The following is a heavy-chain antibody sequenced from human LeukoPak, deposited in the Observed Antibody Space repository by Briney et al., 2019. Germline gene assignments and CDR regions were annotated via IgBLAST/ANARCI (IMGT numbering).Heavy chain of an antibody. V-gene: IGHV1-69*01. CDR3: ARVSEALGDSSYYYYYMDV. Sequence: GASVKVSCKASGGTFSSYAISWVRQAPGQGLEWMGGIIPIFGTANYAQKFQGRVTITADESTSTAYTELSSLRSEDTAVYYCARVSEALGDSSYYYYYMDVWGKGTTVTVSS. J-gene: IGHJ6*03. CDR2: IIPIFGTA. CDR1: GGTFSSYA. D-gene: IGHD3-16*01.